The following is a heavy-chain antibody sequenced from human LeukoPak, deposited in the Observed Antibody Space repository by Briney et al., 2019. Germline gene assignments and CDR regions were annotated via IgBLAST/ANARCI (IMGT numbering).Heavy chain of an antibody. Sequence: GSLRLSCAASGFTFSIYAMSWVRQAPGKGLEWVSAISGSGGTAYYADSVKGRFTISRDNSKNTLYLQMNSLRAEDTAAYYCAKKGYYDGSGYYMYYFDHWGQGTLVTVSS. D-gene: IGHD3-22*01. J-gene: IGHJ4*02. CDR2: ISGSGGTA. V-gene: IGHV3-23*01. CDR3: AKKGYYDGSGYYMYYFDH. CDR1: GFTFSIYA.